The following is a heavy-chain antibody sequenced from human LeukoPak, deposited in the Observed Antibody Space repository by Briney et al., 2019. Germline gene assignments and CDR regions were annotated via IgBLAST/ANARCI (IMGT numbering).Heavy chain of an antibody. Sequence: EGSLRLSCAASGFTFSSYSMNWVRQAPGKGLEWVSSISSSSSYIYYADSVKGRFTISRDNAKNSLYLQMNSLRAEDTAVYYCARDSRRLNFDYWGQRTLVTVSS. V-gene: IGHV3-21*01. CDR1: GFTFSSYS. CDR3: ARDSRRLNFDY. D-gene: IGHD2-21*01. CDR2: ISSSSSYI. J-gene: IGHJ4*02.